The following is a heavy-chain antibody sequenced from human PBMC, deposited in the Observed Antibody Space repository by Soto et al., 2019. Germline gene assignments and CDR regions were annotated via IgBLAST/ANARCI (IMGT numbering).Heavy chain of an antibody. Sequence: LSLTCTVSGGSISRYYWNWIRQPPGKGLEWIGYIYYSGSTNYNPSLKSRVTISVDTSKNQFSLKLSSVTAADTAVYYCAREVEYSSSSGYYHYGMDVWGQGTTVTVSS. CDR3: AREVEYSSSSGYYHYGMDV. CDR1: GGSISRYY. J-gene: IGHJ6*02. D-gene: IGHD6-6*01. V-gene: IGHV4-59*01. CDR2: IYYSGST.